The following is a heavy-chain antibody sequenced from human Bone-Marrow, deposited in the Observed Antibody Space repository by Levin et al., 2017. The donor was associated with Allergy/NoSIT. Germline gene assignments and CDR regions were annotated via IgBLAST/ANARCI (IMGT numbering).Heavy chain of an antibody. D-gene: IGHD2-8*01. CDR3: ARDATYPNGGIYSDMVDA. J-gene: IGHJ3*01. CDR2: ISSSSSIL. V-gene: IGHV3-48*01. Sequence: GGSLRLSCVASGFPFSTYSMNWVRQAPGQAMEWIAYISSSSSILFYADSVKGRFTISRDNGANSLFLQMTSLRAEDTAVYFCARDATYPNGGIYSDMVDAWGRGTKVTVSS. CDR1: GFPFSTYS.